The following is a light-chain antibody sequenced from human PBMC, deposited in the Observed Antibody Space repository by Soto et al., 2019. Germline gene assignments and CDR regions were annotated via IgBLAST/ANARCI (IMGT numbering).Light chain of an antibody. CDR3: QKYNSAPQT. V-gene: IGKV3D-15*01. CDR1: QSVSSN. CDR2: GAS. J-gene: IGKJ1*01. Sequence: DILMTQSPATLSVSPGERATLSCRASQSVSSNLAWYQQKPGQAPRLLIFGASSRAAGIPDRFSGSGSGTDFTLTISSLQPEDVATYYCQKYNSAPQTFGQGTKVDI.